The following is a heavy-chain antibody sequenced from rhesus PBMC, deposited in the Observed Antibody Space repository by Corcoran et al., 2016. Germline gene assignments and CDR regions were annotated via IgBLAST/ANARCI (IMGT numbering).Heavy chain of an antibody. D-gene: IGHD2-39*02. CDR3: ASGSHCSGGVCYRY. J-gene: IGHJ4*01. V-gene: IGHV4-169*02. Sequence: QLQLQESGPGLVKPSETLSVTCAVSGGSISSSYRSWIRQAPGKGLEWIGYIYGSGSSTNYNPSLKSRVTLSVDTSKNQLSLKLSSVTAADTAVYYCASGSHCSGGVCYRYWGQGVLVTVSS. CDR1: GGSISSSY. CDR2: IYGSGSST.